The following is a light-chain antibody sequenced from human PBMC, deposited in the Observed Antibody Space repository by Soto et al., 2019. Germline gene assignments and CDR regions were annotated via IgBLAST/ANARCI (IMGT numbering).Light chain of an antibody. CDR2: DVS. Sequence: QSALTQPASVSGSPGQSITISCTGTSSDVGDYNYVSWYQHLPGKAPKLMIYDVSNRPSEVSNRFSASKSGNTASLTISGPQAEDEADYYCSSYTSSTPLVVFGGGTKLTVL. J-gene: IGLJ2*01. V-gene: IGLV2-14*03. CDR3: SSYTSSTPLVV. CDR1: SSDVGDYNY.